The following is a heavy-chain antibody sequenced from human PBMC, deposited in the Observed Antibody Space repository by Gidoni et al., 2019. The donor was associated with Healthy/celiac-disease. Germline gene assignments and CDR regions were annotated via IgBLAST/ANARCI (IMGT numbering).Heavy chain of an antibody. V-gene: IGHV3-49*04. Sequence: EVQLVESGGGLVQPGRSLRLSCTASGFTFGDYAMSWVRQAPVKGLEWVVFSRSKAYGGTTEYAASVKGRFTISRDDSKSIAYLQMNSLKTEDTAVYYCTRGGSYFPYGNYWGQGTLVTVSS. CDR2: SRSKAYGGTT. CDR1: GFTFGDYA. CDR3: TRGGSYFPYGNY. J-gene: IGHJ4*02. D-gene: IGHD1-26*01.